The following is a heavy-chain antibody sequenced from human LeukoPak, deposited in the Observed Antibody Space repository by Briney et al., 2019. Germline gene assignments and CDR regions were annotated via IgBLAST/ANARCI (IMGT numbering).Heavy chain of an antibody. J-gene: IGHJ4*02. CDR1: GFTFSDYY. V-gene: IGHV3-11*01. CDR2: ISRGGCTI. D-gene: IGHD3-10*01. Sequence: GGSLRLSCAASGFTFSDYYMSWIRQAPGKGLEWVSYISRGGCTIYYADSVKGRFTISRDNAKNSLYLQMNSLRAEDTAVYYYARAYGSGSIIDYWGQGTLVTVSS. CDR3: ARAYGSGSIIDY.